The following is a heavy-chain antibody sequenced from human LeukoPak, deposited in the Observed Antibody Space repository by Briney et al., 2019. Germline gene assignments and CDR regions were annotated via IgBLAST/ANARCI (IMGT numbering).Heavy chain of an antibody. CDR2: ISSSSSYI. Sequence: GGSLRLSCAASGFTFSSYSMNWVRQAPGKGLEWVSSISSSSSYIYYADSVKGRFTISRDNAKNSLYLQMNSLRAEDTAVYYCAKDQRVGATGPRWFDPWGQGTLVTVSS. V-gene: IGHV3-21*04. J-gene: IGHJ5*02. D-gene: IGHD1-26*01. CDR3: AKDQRVGATGPRWFDP. CDR1: GFTFSSYS.